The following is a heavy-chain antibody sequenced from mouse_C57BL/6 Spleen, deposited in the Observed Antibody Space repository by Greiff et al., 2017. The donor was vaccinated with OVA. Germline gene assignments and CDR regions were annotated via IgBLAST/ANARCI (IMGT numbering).Heavy chain of an antibody. D-gene: IGHD2-5*01. CDR1: GFTFSNYW. CDR2: IRLKSDNYAT. Sequence: EVKLVESGGGLVQPGGSMKLSCVASGFTFSNYWMNWVRQSPEKGLEWVAQIRLKSDNYATHYAESVKGRFTISRDDSKSSVYLQMNNVRAEDTGIYYCTSNYWFAYWGKGTLVTVSA. CDR3: TSNYWFAY. J-gene: IGHJ3*01. V-gene: IGHV6-3*01.